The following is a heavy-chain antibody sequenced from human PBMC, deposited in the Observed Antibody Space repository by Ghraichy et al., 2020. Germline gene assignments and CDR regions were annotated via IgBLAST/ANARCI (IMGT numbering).Heavy chain of an antibody. J-gene: IGHJ4*02. CDR3: AKFRGGPMSTWYLGY. Sequence: GSLRLSCAASGFTFSGYAMSWVRQAPGKGLEWASTITNGVGITYYADSVKGRFTTSRDNSRNTLYLQMNSLRAEDTAVYYCAKFRGGPMSTWYLGYWGQGTLVTVPS. CDR1: GFTFSGYA. CDR2: ITNGVGIT. D-gene: IGHD2-15*01. V-gene: IGHV3-23*01.